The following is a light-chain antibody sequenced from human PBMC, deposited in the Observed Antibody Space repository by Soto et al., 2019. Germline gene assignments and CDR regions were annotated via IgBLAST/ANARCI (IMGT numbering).Light chain of an antibody. CDR1: SSDVGGYDF. Sequence: QSALTQPRSVSGSPGQSVTISFTGTSSDVGGYDFVSGYQQHPGKAPKLMISDVSKRPSGVPDRFSGSKSGNTASLTISGLQAEDEADYYCCSYAGDLALFGGGTKLTVL. CDR3: CSYAGDLAL. CDR2: DVS. V-gene: IGLV2-11*01. J-gene: IGLJ2*01.